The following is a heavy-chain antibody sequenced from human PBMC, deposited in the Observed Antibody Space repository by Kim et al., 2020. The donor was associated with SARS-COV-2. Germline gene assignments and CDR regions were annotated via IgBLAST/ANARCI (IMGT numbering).Heavy chain of an antibody. D-gene: IGHD5-18*01. Sequence: SETLSLTCTVSGDSMSSYYWSWIRQPPGKGLEWIGYIYYSGSTNYNPSLKSRVTISVDTPKNQFSLKLHSVTAADTAVYYCARHMGGYSYRSYFYYKLDVWGQGTTVTVSS. CDR2: IYYSGST. V-gene: IGHV4-59*08. J-gene: IGHJ6*02. CDR3: ARHMGGYSYRSYFYYKLDV. CDR1: GDSMSSYY.